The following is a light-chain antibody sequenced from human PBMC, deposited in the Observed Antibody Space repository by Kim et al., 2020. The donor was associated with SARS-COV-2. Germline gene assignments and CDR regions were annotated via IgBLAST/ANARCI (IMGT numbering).Light chain of an antibody. CDR3: QAWDSSTAV. V-gene: IGLV3-1*01. CDR1: KLGQKY. J-gene: IGLJ2*01. CDR2: QDI. Sequence: SYELTQPPSVSVSPGQTASITCSGDKLGQKYACWYQQKPGQSPVLVIYQDIKRPSGIPERFSGSNSGNTATLTISGTQAMDEADYYCQAWDSSTAVFGGGTQLTVL.